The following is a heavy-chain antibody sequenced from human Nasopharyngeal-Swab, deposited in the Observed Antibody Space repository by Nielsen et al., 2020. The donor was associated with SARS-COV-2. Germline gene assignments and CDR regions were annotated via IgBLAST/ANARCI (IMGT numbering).Heavy chain of an antibody. J-gene: IGHJ4*02. CDR1: GFTFSSYS. CDR2: ISSSSSYI. D-gene: IGHD3-10*01. Sequence: GGSLRLSCAASGFTFSSYSMNWVRQALGKGLEWVSSISSSSSYIYYADSAKGRFTISRDNAKNSLYLQMNSLRAEDTAMYYCARDGVARLFDYWGQGTLVTVSS. CDR3: ARDGVARLFDY. V-gene: IGHV3-21*01.